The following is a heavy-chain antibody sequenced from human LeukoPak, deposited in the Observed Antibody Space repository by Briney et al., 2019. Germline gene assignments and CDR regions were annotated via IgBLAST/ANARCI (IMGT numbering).Heavy chain of an antibody. D-gene: IGHD2-2*01. Sequence: GASVKTSCKASGYTFTNYDINWVRQATGQGLEWMGWLNPNYGKTGYAQRFQGRVTITRDTSISTAYMELSSLRSEDTAVYYCARRARDCSRTSCFNYYYYTDVWGRGTTVTVSS. J-gene: IGHJ6*03. V-gene: IGHV1-8*03. CDR3: ARRARDCSRTSCFNYYYYTDV. CDR1: GYTFTNYD. CDR2: LNPNYGKT.